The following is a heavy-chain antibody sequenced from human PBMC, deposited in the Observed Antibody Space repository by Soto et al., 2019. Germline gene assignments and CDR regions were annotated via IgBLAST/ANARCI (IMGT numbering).Heavy chain of an antibody. D-gene: IGHD1-26*01. CDR3: ARNRENSWFGP. CDR1: GGSISSYY. Sequence: SETLSLTCTVSGGSISSYYWSWIRQPPGKGLEWIGYIYYSGSTNYNPSLKSRVTISVDTSKNQFSLKLSSVTAADTAVYYCARNRENSWFGPWGQGTLVTVSS. J-gene: IGHJ5*02. CDR2: IYYSGST. V-gene: IGHV4-59*01.